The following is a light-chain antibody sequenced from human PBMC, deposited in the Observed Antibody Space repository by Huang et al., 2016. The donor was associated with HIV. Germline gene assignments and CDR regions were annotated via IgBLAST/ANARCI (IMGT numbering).Light chain of an antibody. CDR2: SAS. CDR3: QQYNKWPPLT. V-gene: IGKV3-15*01. CDR1: QSVSTN. Sequence: IVMTQSPATLSVSPGERATLSCRASQSVSTNLAWYQHKPGQPPRLLTHSASTRASGVPARFTGSVSGTDFTLTISSLQAEDIAIYYCQQYNKWPPLTFGGGTKVEIK. J-gene: IGKJ4*01.